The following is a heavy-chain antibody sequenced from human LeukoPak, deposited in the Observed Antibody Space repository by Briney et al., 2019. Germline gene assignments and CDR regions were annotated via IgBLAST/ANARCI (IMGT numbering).Heavy chain of an antibody. J-gene: IGHJ5*02. CDR3: ARVSGTTFSNWFDP. Sequence: ASVKVSCKASGYTFTSYYMHWVRQAPGQGLEWMGWINPNSGGTNYAQKFQGRVTMTRDTSISTAYMELSRLRSDDTAVYYCARVSGTTFSNWFDPWGQGTLVTVSS. CDR1: GYTFTSYY. V-gene: IGHV1-2*02. D-gene: IGHD1-1*01. CDR2: INPNSGGT.